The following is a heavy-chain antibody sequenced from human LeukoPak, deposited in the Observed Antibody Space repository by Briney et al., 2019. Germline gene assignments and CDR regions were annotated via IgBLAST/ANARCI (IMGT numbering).Heavy chain of an antibody. CDR1: GCSISSGGYY. J-gene: IGHJ4*02. CDR2: IYYSGST. CDR3: ARCVAVAGTGFDY. V-gene: IGHV4-31*03. Sequence: SETLSLTCTVSGCSISSGGYYWSWIPQQPGKGLEWIGYIYYSGSTYYHPSLKSRVTISVDTSKNQFSLKLSSVTAADTAVYYCARCVAVAGTGFDYWGQGTLVTVSS. D-gene: IGHD6-19*01.